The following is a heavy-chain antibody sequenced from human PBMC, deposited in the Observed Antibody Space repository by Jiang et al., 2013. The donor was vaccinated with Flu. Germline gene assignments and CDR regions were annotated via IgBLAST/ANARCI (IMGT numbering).Heavy chain of an antibody. J-gene: IGHJ3*02. V-gene: IGHV1-18*04. CDR1: GYTFTSYG. Sequence: SCKASGYTFTSYGISWVRQAPGQGLEWMGWISAYNGNTNYAQKLQGRVTMTTDTSTSTAYMELRSLRSDDTAVYYCARDSEGSSWPHAFDIWGQGTMVTVSS. CDR3: ARDSEGSSWPHAFDI. D-gene: IGHD6-13*01. CDR2: ISAYNGNT.